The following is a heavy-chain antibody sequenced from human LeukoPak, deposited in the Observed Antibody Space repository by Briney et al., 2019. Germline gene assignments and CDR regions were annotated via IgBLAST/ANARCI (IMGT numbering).Heavy chain of an antibody. CDR3: ARDYRYCSGGSCYSRYFDY. Sequence: SETLSLTCAVYGGSFSGYYWSWIRQPPGKGLEWIGEINHSGSTNYNPSLKSRVAISVDTSKNQFSLKLSSVTAADTAVYYCARDYRYCSGGSCYSRYFDYWGQGTLVTVSS. CDR2: INHSGST. CDR1: GGSFSGYY. D-gene: IGHD2-15*01. V-gene: IGHV4-34*01. J-gene: IGHJ4*02.